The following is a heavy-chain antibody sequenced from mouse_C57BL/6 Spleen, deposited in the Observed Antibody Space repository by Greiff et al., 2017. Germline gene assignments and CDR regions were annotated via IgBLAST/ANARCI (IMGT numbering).Heavy chain of an antibody. V-gene: IGHV5-6*01. D-gene: IGHD2-3*01. CDR1: GFTFSSYG. CDR3: ARLSIYDGYPYFDY. Sequence: DVQLVESGGDLVKPGGSLKLSCAASGFTFSSYGMSWVRQTPDKRLEWVATISSGGSYTYYPDSVKGRFTISRDNAKNTLYLQMSSLKSEDTAMYYCARLSIYDGYPYFDYWGQGTTLTVSS. CDR2: ISSGGSYT. J-gene: IGHJ2*01.